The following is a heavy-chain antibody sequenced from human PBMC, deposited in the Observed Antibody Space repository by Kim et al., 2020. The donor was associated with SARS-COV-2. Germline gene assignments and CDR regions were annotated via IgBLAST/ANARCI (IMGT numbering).Heavy chain of an antibody. CDR2: IIPIFGTA. V-gene: IGHV1-69*13. J-gene: IGHJ4*02. CDR3: VMVYTPTLNFLDY. D-gene: IGHD2-8*01. CDR1: GGTFSSYA. Sequence: SVKVSCKASGGTFSSYAISWVRQAPGQGLEWMGGIIPIFGTANYAQKFQGRVTITADESTSTAYMELSSLRSEDTAVYYCVMVYTPTLNFLDYWGQGTLVTVSS.